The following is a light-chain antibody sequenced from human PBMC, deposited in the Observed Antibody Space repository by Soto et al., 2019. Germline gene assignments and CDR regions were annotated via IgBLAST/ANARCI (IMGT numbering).Light chain of an antibody. CDR2: DAS. Sequence: EIVLTQSPATLSLSPGERATLSCRASQSVSSYLAWYRQKPGQAPRLLIYDASNRATAIPARFSGSGSGTDFTLAISSLEPEDFAVYYCQQRSSWPYTFGQGTKLEIK. J-gene: IGKJ2*01. CDR3: QQRSSWPYT. CDR1: QSVSSY. V-gene: IGKV3-11*01.